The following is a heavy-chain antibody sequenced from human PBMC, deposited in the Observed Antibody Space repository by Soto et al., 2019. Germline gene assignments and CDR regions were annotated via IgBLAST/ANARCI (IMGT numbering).Heavy chain of an antibody. V-gene: IGHV6-1*01. J-gene: IGHJ6*03. CDR2: TYYRSNWYS. Sequence: SQTLSLTCVISGDSVSSNSAAWNWIRQSPSRGLEWLGRTYYRSNWYSDYAVSVKSRITINADTSKNQFSLQLSSEIPEDTAVYYCARDMGGYMDVWGKGTTVTVSS. CDR1: GDSVSSNSAA. CDR3: ARDMGGYMDV. D-gene: IGHD3-16*01.